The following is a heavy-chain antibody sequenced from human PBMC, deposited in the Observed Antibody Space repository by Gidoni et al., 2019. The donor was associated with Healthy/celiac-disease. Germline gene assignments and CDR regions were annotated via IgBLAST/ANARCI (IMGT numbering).Heavy chain of an antibody. J-gene: IGHJ4*02. CDR2: IKGGGGSK. V-gene: IGHV3-23*01. CDR3: AKVGGDIVLVPAAMIY. D-gene: IGHD2-2*01. CDR1: GFPFRRCA. Sequence: EVQLLESGGGLVQPGGSLSLSCAASGFPFRRCAMSWARQGPGKGLRWVSAIKGGGGSKYYADSVKGRFTIARDNSKNTLYLQMNSLRAEDTAVYYCAKVGGDIVLVPAAMIYWGQGTLVTVSS.